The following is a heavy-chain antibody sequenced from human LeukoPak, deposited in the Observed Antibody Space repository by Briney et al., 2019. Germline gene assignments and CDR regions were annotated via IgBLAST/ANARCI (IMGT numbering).Heavy chain of an antibody. Sequence: PSDTLSLTCTVSGHSISSYYWSWIRQPPGKGLEWLGYIYYSGSTNYNPSLKSRVTISVDTSKNQFSLKLSSVTAADTAVYYCARAFYGDYVWFFDLWGRGTLVTVSS. CDR3: ARAFYGDYVWFFDL. J-gene: IGHJ2*01. V-gene: IGHV4-59*07. CDR1: GHSISSYY. CDR2: IYYSGST. D-gene: IGHD4-17*01.